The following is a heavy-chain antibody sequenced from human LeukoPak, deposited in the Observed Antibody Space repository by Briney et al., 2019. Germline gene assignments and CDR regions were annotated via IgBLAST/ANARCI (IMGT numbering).Heavy chain of an antibody. Sequence: GESLKISCKGSGYSFTNYWIAWVRQMPGKGLEWMGIIYPGDSDTRYSPSYQAQATISADKSISTDYLQWSSLKASNTAMYYCARRRYCSSTSCYEGAFDIWGQGTMVTVSS. CDR3: ARRRYCSSTSCYEGAFDI. D-gene: IGHD2-2*01. CDR1: GYSFTNYW. V-gene: IGHV5-51*01. J-gene: IGHJ3*02. CDR2: IYPGDSDT.